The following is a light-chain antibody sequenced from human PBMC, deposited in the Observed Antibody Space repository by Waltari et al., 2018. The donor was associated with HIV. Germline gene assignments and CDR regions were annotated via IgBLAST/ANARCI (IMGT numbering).Light chain of an antibody. CDR1: SSAVFNFNF. Sequence: QSALTQPRSVSGSPGQSVTVSCTRRSSAVFNFNFVSWYQQHPGKTPKLLLYDVTKRPSGVPDRCSGSMSGNTASLTISGLQYDDEADYYCCSFTSSNSYVFAAGTRVTVL. CDR3: CSFTSSNSYV. CDR2: DVT. J-gene: IGLJ1*01. V-gene: IGLV2-11*01.